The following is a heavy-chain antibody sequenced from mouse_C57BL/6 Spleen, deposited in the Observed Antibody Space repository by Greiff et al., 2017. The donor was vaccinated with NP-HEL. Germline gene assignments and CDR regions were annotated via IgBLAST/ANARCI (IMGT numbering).Heavy chain of an antibody. CDR2: IDPANGNT. CDR1: GFTIKNTY. CDR3: ASVYDYDGGAWFAY. V-gene: IGHV14-3*01. D-gene: IGHD2-4*01. J-gene: IGHJ3*01. Sequence: VQLQQPVAELVRPGASVKLSCTASGFTIKNTYMHWVKQRPEQGLEWIGRIDPANGNTKYAPKFQGKATITADTSSNTAYLQLSSLTSEDTAIYYCASVYDYDGGAWFAYWGQGTLVTVSA.